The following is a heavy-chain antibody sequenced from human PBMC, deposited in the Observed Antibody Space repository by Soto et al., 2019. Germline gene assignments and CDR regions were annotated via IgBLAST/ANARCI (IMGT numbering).Heavy chain of an antibody. Sequence: GSLRLSCAASGFTFSSYGMHWVRQAPGKGLEWVAVIWYDGNNKYYADSVEGRFTISRDNSKNTLYVQMTSLRAEDTAIYYCARGLHSLFDYWGQGTLVTV. J-gene: IGHJ4*02. CDR1: GFTFSSYG. CDR2: IWYDGNNK. CDR3: ARGLHSLFDY. V-gene: IGHV3-33*01. D-gene: IGHD2-21*01.